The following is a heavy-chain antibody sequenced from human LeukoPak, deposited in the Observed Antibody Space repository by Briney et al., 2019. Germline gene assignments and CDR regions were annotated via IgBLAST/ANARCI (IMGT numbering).Heavy chain of an antibody. J-gene: IGHJ4*02. CDR2: ISGNNGNT. V-gene: IGHV1-18*01. D-gene: IGHD3-16*01. Sequence: EASVTVSCKTSGYTFTSYGISWVRQAPGQGLEWMGWISGNNGNTNYAQKLQGRITMTIDKSTSTADMELRSLRFDDTAVYYCARGGDYFDNWGQGSLVTVSS. CDR3: ARGGDYFDN. CDR1: GYTFTSYG.